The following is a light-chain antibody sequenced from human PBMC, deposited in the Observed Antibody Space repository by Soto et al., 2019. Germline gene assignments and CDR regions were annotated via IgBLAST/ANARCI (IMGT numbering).Light chain of an antibody. V-gene: IGLV2-14*01. Sequence: QSALTQPASVSGSPGQSITISCTGTISDVGGYNYVSWYQQHPGKAPKLLIYDVSNRPSGVSNRFSGSKSGNTASLTISGLQAADEAEYYCSSYTTSNTQVFGTGTKVPVL. CDR3: SSYTTSNTQV. J-gene: IGLJ1*01. CDR1: ISDVGGYNY. CDR2: DVS.